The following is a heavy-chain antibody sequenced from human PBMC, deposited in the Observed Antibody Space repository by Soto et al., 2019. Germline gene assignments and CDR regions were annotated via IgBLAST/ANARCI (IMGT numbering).Heavy chain of an antibody. Sequence: PGGSLRLSCAASGFTFRHSGMHWVRQPPGKGLEWVALVSHDGTNKFYRDSLKGRFTISRDNSKNTLYLQMNSLRAEDTAVYYCAKNYGMDLWGQGTTVTVSS. CDR1: GFTFRHSG. CDR2: VSHDGTNK. J-gene: IGHJ6*02. CDR3: AKNYGMDL. V-gene: IGHV3-30*18.